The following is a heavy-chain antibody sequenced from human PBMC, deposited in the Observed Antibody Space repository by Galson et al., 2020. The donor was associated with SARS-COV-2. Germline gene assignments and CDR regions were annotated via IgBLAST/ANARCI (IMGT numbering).Heavy chain of an antibody. D-gene: IGHD2-21*02. V-gene: IGHV3-53*01. CDR1: GFIVSNNY. J-gene: IGHJ6*02. Sequence: GGSLRLSCAASGFIVSNNYMSWVRQAPGKGLEWVSVIFSGGTIYYADSVKGRFTVSRDNSKNTLYLQMDSLRAEDTAVYYCASGTYCGADCYPGVGDVWGQGTTVTVSS. CDR2: IFSGGTI. CDR3: ASGTYCGADCYPGVGDV.